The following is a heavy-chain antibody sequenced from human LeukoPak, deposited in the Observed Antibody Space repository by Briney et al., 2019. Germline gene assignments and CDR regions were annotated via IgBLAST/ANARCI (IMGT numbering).Heavy chain of an antibody. CDR1: GGTFSSYA. Sequence: SVKVSCKASGGTFSSYAISWVRQAPGQGLEWMGGIIPIFGTANYAQKFQGRVTITTDESTSTAYMELSSLRSEDTAVYYCARVNSYDILTGSLYYFDYWGQGTLVTVSS. J-gene: IGHJ4*02. CDR3: ARVNSYDILTGSLYYFDY. V-gene: IGHV1-69*05. CDR2: IIPIFGTA. D-gene: IGHD3-9*01.